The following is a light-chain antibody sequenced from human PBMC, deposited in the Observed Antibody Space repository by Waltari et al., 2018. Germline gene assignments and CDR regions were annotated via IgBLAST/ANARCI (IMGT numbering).Light chain of an antibody. Sequence: IVMTQSPDSLAVSLCERATIHCKSSQSLLYSSNNKNYLAWYQQKPGQPPKLLIYWASTRESGVPDRFSGSGSGTDFTLTISTLQAEDVAVYYCQQHYGVLWTFGQGTKVEI. J-gene: IGKJ1*01. CDR2: WAS. CDR1: QSLLYSSNNKNY. V-gene: IGKV4-1*01. CDR3: QQHYGVLWT.